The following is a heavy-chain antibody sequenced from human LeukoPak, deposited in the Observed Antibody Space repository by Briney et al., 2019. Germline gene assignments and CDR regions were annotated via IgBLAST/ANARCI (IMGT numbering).Heavy chain of an antibody. CDR2: ISGSGGST. Sequence: GGSLRLSCAASGFTFSSYAMSWVRQAPRTGLEWVSGISGSGGSTYYADSVKGRFTISGDNSKNTLYLQMNSLRAEDTAEYYCAKRGYNWNDAFDYWGQGTLVTVSS. CDR3: AKRGYNWNDAFDY. V-gene: IGHV3-23*01. J-gene: IGHJ4*02. D-gene: IGHD1-1*01. CDR1: GFTFSSYA.